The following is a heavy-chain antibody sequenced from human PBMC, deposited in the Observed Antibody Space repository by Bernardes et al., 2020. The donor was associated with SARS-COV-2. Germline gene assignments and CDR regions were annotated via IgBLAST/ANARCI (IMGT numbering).Heavy chain of an antibody. CDR1: GLTVSDNY. D-gene: IGHD3-16*01. CDR2: MYSGGST. J-gene: IGHJ6*02. Sequence: GGSLRLSCAASGLTVSDNYMTWVRQAPGKGLEWVALMYSGGSTYYADSVKGRFTVSRDNSKNTLYLQMDRLRAEDTAVYYCATRRGTLDDYYGMDVWGQGTTVTVSS. CDR3: ATRRGTLDDYYGMDV. V-gene: IGHV3-66*01.